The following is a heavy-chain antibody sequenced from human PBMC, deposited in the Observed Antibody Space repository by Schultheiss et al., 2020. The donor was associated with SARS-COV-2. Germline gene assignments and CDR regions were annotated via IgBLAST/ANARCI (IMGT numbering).Heavy chain of an antibody. J-gene: IGHJ5*02. D-gene: IGHD6-19*01. CDR1: GFTFDDYA. Sequence: GGSLRLSCAASGFTFDDYAMHWVRQAPGKGLEWVAVIWYDGSNKYYADSVKGRFTISRDNSKNTLYLQMNSLRAEDTAVYYCAREMAVAGTGEDWFDPWGQGTLVTVSS. V-gene: IGHV3-33*08. CDR3: AREMAVAGTGEDWFDP. CDR2: IWYDGSNK.